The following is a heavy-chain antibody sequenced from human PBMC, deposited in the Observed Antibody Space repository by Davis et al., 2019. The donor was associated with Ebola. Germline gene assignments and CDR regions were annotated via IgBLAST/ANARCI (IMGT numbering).Heavy chain of an antibody. D-gene: IGHD6-19*01. CDR3: ARARGYSSGWYGSWFDP. V-gene: IGHV3-74*01. CDR2: IHSDGSST. J-gene: IGHJ5*02. CDR1: GFTFSSYW. Sequence: GESLNISCAASGFTFSSYWMHWVRQAPGKGLVLVSRIHSDGSSTSNADSVKGRFTISRDNAKNTLYLQMNSLRAEDAAVYYCARARGYSSGWYGSWFDPWGQGTLVTVYS.